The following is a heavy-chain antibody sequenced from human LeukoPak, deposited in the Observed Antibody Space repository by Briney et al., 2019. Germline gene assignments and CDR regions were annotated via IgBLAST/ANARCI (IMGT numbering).Heavy chain of an antibody. V-gene: IGHV4-4*02. D-gene: IGHD6-13*01. CDR3: ARGEVGAAAGSFFDY. CDR1: GGSISSSNW. J-gene: IGHJ4*02. Sequence: SETLSLTCAVSGGSISSSNWWSWVRQPPGKGLEWIGEIYHSGSTSYNPSLKSRVTISVDKSKNQFSLKLSSVTAADTAVYYCARGEVGAAAGSFFDYWGQGTLVTVSS. CDR2: IYHSGST.